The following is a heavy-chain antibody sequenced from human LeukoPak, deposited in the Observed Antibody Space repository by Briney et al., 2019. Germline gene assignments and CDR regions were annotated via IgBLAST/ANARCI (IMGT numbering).Heavy chain of an antibody. Sequence: PGESLKISCRGSGYSFTNYWIAWVRQMPGRGLEWMVIINPSDSDTRYSPSFQGQVTISADRSISTAYLQWSSLKASDSAMYYCARAWNFDYWGQGTLVTVSS. D-gene: IGHD1-1*01. CDR1: GYSFTNYW. CDR3: ARAWNFDY. J-gene: IGHJ4*02. CDR2: INPSDSDT. V-gene: IGHV5-51*01.